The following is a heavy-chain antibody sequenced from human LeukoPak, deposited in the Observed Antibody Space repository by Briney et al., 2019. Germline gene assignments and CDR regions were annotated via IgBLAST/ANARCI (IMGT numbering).Heavy chain of an antibody. Sequence: GGSLRLSCAASGFTFSSYWMHWVRQAPGKGLVWVSRINSDGSSTSYADCVKGRFTISRDNAKNTLYLQMNSLRAEDTAVYYCAREPTDQYCCLLDAFDIWGQGTMVTVSS. CDR1: GFTFSSYW. V-gene: IGHV3-74*01. D-gene: IGHD2-8*02. J-gene: IGHJ3*02. CDR2: INSDGSST. CDR3: AREPTDQYCCLLDAFDI.